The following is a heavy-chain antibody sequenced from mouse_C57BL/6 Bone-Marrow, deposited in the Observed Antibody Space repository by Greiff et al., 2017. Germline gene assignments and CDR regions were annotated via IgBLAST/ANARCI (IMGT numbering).Heavy chain of an antibody. Sequence: QVQLQQPGAELVKPGASVKLSCKASGYTFTSYWMHWVKQRPGQGLEWIGRINPNSGSTNSNERFKSKATLTVDKSSRTAYMQLSSLTSEDSAVYYCARHYDSSPFAYWGQGTLVTVSA. D-gene: IGHD1-1*01. V-gene: IGHV1-64*01. CDR2: INPNSGST. CDR3: ARHYDSSPFAY. J-gene: IGHJ3*01. CDR1: GYTFTSYW.